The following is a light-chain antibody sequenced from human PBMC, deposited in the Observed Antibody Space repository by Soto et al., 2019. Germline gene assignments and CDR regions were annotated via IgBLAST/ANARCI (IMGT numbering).Light chain of an antibody. V-gene: IGKV1-9*01. CDR3: QQLNSYLSLT. CDR2: AAS. Sequence: DIQLTQSPSFLSASVGDRVTITCRASHGISSYLAWYQQKPGKAPKLLIYAASTLQSGVPSRFSGSGSGTEFTLTISSLQPEDFATYYCQQLNSYLSLTFGGGTKVEIK. CDR1: HGISSY. J-gene: IGKJ4*01.